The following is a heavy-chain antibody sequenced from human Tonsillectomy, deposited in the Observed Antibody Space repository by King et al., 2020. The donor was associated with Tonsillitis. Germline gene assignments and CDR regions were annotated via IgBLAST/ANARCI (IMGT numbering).Heavy chain of an antibody. V-gene: IGHV5-51*01. D-gene: IGHD3-10*01. Sequence: QLVQSGAEVKKSGESLTIACKGSGSTFMGFWIGWVRQMPGKGLEYMGIIHPDDSDTRYSPSFPDQVTISADKSISTAYLHWSSLKASDSAMYFCARVVWFGELFSARYFDLWGRGTLVTVSS. J-gene: IGHJ2*01. CDR2: IHPDDSDT. CDR1: GSTFMGFW. CDR3: ARVVWFGELFSARYFDL.